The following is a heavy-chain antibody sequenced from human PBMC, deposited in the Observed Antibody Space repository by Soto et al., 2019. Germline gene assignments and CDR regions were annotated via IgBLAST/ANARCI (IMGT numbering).Heavy chain of an antibody. Sequence: GGSLRLSCAASGFTFSNAWMNWVRQAPGKGLEWVGRIKSKTDGGTTDYAAPVKGRFTISRDDSKNTLYLQMNSLKTEDTAVYYCTTDIMITFGGVIVIPDYWGQGTLVTVSS. D-gene: IGHD3-16*02. J-gene: IGHJ4*02. CDR2: IKSKTDGGTT. CDR1: GFTFSNAW. V-gene: IGHV3-15*07. CDR3: TTDIMITFGGVIVIPDY.